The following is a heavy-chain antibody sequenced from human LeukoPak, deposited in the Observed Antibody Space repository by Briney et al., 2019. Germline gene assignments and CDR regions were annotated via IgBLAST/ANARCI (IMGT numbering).Heavy chain of an antibody. J-gene: IGHJ4*02. CDR2: IYYSGST. CDR1: GGSISSYY. V-gene: IGHV4-59*01. D-gene: IGHD5-18*01. CDR3: ARSSGGYSYGTGTFDY. Sequence: SSETLSLTCTVSGGSISSYYWSWIRQPPGKGLEWVGYIYYSGSTNYNPSLKSRVTISVDTSKHQFSLKLSSVTAADTAVYYCARSSGGYSYGTGTFDYWGQGTLVTVSS.